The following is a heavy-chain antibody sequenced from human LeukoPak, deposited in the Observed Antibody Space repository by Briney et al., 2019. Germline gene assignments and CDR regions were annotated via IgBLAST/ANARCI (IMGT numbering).Heavy chain of an antibody. J-gene: IGHJ4*02. V-gene: IGHV3-74*01. CDR2: INREGDST. CDR3: ARESREVGRAALQD. D-gene: IGHD1-1*01. Sequence: GGSLRLSCVVAGSTFSIDWMNWVRQAPGEGLEWISRINREGDSTTHADSVKGRFTISRDNAKNTLYLQMNSLRVDDTAVYYCARESREVGRAALQDWGQGTLVTVSS. CDR1: GSTFSIDW.